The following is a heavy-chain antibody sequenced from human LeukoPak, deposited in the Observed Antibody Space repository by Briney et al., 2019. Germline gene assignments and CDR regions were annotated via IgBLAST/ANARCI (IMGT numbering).Heavy chain of an antibody. J-gene: IGHJ5*02. CDR3: ASQILNWFDP. V-gene: IGHV1-3*01. D-gene: IGHD2/OR15-2a*01. Sequence: GASVKVSCKASGDTFTTYALHWVRQAPGQRLEWMGWINAGNGDTKYSQKFQGRVTITRDTSASTAYMELSSLRPEDTAVYYCASQILNWFDPWGQGTLVTVSS. CDR2: INAGNGDT. CDR1: GDTFTTYA.